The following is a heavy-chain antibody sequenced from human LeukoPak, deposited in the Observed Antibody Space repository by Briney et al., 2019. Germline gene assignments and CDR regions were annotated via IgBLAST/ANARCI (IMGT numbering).Heavy chain of an antibody. CDR3: ALEAAGTYNFDS. Sequence: SQTLSLTCAISGDSVFSNNIAWNWIRQSPSRGLEWLGRTYYRSQWYDDYAVSVRGRITINPDTSKNQFSLHLNSVTPDDTAVYYCALEAAGTYNFDSWSQGTLVTVSS. D-gene: IGHD1-26*01. J-gene: IGHJ4*02. CDR2: TYYRSQWYD. CDR1: GDSVFSNNIA. V-gene: IGHV6-1*01.